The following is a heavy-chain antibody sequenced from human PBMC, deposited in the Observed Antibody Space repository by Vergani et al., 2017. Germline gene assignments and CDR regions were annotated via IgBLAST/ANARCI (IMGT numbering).Heavy chain of an antibody. D-gene: IGHD6-6*01. Sequence: QVQLVQSGAEVKKPGSSVQVSCKASGGTFSSYAISWVRQAPGQGVEWMGGIIPIFGTANYAQKFQGRVTLTADESTITAYMELSSLRSEDTAVYYCAGEGYSSSSSPNYYYYYMAVWGKGSTVTVSS. CDR1: GGTFSSYA. V-gene: IGHV1-69*13. CDR3: AGEGYSSSSSPNYYYYYMAV. CDR2: IIPIFGTA. J-gene: IGHJ6*03.